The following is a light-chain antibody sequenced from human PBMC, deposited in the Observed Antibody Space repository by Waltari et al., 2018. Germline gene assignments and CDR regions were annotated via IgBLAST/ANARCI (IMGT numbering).Light chain of an antibody. V-gene: IGLV2-23*01. Sequence: QSALTQPASVSGSPGQSITISCTGTSSAVGSYNLVSWYQQHPGKAPKLMIYEGSKRPSGVSKRFSGSKSGNTASLTISGLQAEDEADYYCCSYAGGSTYVFGTGTKVTVL. J-gene: IGLJ1*01. CDR3: CSYAGGSTYV. CDR1: SSAVGSYNL. CDR2: EGS.